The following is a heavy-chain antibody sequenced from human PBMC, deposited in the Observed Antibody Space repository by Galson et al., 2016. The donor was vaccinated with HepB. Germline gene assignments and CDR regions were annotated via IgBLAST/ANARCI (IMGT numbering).Heavy chain of an antibody. CDR1: GGSISSYY. CDR3: ARDRDGTSDDAFAF. V-gene: IGHV4-59*01. D-gene: IGHD5-24*01. J-gene: IGHJ3*01. Sequence: ETLSLTCTVSGGSISSYYWSWIRQPPGKGLEWIGYISNGGSTNYNPSLKSRVTLSVDTSKNQFSLRLSSVTAADTAVYYCARDRDGTSDDAFAFWGQGTMVTVSS. CDR2: ISNGGST.